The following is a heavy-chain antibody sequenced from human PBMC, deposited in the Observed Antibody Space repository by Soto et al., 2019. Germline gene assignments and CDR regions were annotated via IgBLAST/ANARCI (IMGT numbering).Heavy chain of an antibody. V-gene: IGHV1-2*02. J-gene: IGHJ4*02. Sequence: QVQLVQSGAEVKKPGASVKVSCKASGYTFSGYYIHWVRHAPGQGLEWMGWINPNSGGTKYPQKFQGRVTMTRDTSIRTVYMSLTGLKSDDTAVYFCARDLAKGGGSAGFDYWGQGTLVAVSS. CDR3: ARDLAKGGGSAGFDY. CDR1: GYTFSGYY. D-gene: IGHD2-15*01. CDR2: INPNSGGT.